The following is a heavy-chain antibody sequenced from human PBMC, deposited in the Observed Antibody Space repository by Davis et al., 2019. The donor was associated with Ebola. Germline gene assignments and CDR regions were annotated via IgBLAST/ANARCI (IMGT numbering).Heavy chain of an antibody. CDR3: ARGPVGHYYDSSGYYSVPRYFDY. V-gene: IGHV4-4*02. Sequence: MPSETLSLTCAVSGGSISSSNWWSWVRQPPGKGPEWIGEIYHSGSTNYNPSLKSRVTISVDKSKNQFSLKLSSVTAADTAVYYCARGPVGHYYDSSGYYSVPRYFDYWGQGTLVTVSS. J-gene: IGHJ4*02. CDR1: GGSISSSNW. CDR2: IYHSGST. D-gene: IGHD3-22*01.